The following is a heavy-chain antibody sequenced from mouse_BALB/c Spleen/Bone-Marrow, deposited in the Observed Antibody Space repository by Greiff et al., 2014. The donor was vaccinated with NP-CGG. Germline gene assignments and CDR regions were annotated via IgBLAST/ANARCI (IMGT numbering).Heavy chain of an antibody. V-gene: IGHV1-7*01. J-gene: IGHJ3*01. CDR3: ARPRFAY. CDR2: ITPSTGYI. CDR1: GYTFTSYW. Sequence: VQLQQSGAELAKPGASVKMSCKASGYTFTSYWMHWIKQRPGQGLEWIGYITPSTGYIEYNQKFKDKATLTADKSPSTAYMQLSSLTSEDSAVYYCARPRFAYWGQGTLVTVSA.